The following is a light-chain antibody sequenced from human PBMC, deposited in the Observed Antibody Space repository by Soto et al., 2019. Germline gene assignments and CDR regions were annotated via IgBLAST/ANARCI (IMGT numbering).Light chain of an antibody. CDR2: GAS. Sequence: EIVLAQSPDTLSLSQGERATLSCRASQSVSSSYLAWYQQKPGQAPTLLIYGASSRASGIPDRFGGSGSGTDFTLTISRLEPEDSAVYYCQQYGSSPNTFGQGTKVDIK. CDR1: QSVSSSY. J-gene: IGKJ1*01. CDR3: QQYGSSPNT. V-gene: IGKV3-20*01.